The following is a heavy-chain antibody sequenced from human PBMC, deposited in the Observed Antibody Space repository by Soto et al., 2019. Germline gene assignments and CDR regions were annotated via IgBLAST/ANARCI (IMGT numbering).Heavy chain of an antibody. Sequence: PSETLSLTCTVSGGSISSYYWSWIRQPAGKGLEWIGRIYTSGTTNYNPSLRSRVTMSVDTSKNQFSLKLNSVTAADTAVYYCARDRGSEYYGAGGMDVWGQGTTVTVSS. CDR1: GGSISSYY. CDR2: IYTSGTT. D-gene: IGHD3-10*01. CDR3: ARDRGSEYYGAGGMDV. J-gene: IGHJ6*02. V-gene: IGHV4-4*07.